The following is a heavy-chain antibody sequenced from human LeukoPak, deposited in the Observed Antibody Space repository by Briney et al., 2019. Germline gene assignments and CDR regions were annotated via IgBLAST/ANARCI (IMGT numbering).Heavy chain of an antibody. CDR1: GFTFSSYA. CDR2: ISYDGSNK. J-gene: IGHJ4*02. V-gene: IGHV3-30*04. CDR3: ARDYGSSWYYFDY. Sequence: GRSLGLSCAASGFTFSSYAMHWVRQAPGKGLEWVAVISYDGSNKYYADSVKGRFTISRDNSKNTLYLQMNSLRAEDTAVYYCARDYGSSWYYFDYWGQGTLVTVSS. D-gene: IGHD6-13*01.